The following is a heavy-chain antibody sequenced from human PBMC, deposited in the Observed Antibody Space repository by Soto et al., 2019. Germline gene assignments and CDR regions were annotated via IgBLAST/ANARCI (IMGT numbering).Heavy chain of an antibody. D-gene: IGHD2-8*01. CDR1: GFTFSDHY. J-gene: IGHJ4*02. Sequence: GGSLRLSCAASGFTFSDHYMDWVRQAPGKGLEWVGRTRNKANSYTTEYAASVKGRFTISSDDSKNSLYLQMNSLKTEDTAVYYCARATSRLTYFDYWGQGTLVTVSS. CDR3: ARATSRLTYFDY. V-gene: IGHV3-72*01. CDR2: TRNKANSYTT.